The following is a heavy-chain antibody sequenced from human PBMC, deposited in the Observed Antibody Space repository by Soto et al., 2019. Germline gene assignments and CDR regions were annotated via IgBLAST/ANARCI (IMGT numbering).Heavy chain of an antibody. J-gene: IGHJ3*02. CDR2: INHSGST. V-gene: IGHV4-34*01. CDR1: GGSFSCYY. CDR3: ARAGYCSGGSCYFFDI. Sequence: SETLSLTWAVYGGSFSCYYWSWSRQPPGKGLEWIGEINHSGSTNYNPSLKSRVTISVDTSKNQFSLKLSSVTAADTAVYYCARAGYCSGGSCYFFDIWGQGTMVTVSS. D-gene: IGHD2-15*01.